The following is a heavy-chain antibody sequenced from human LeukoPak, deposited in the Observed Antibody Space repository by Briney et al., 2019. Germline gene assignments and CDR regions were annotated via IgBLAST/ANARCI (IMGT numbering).Heavy chain of an antibody. CDR2: IDSTGAYT. V-gene: IGHV3-23*01. D-gene: IGHD6-25*01. CDR3: AKGSAAGRPYYFDY. Sequence: PGGSLRLSGAASGFIFSNYAMSWVRQAPGKGLEWVSAIDSTGAYTWYADSVKGRFTISKDSSKTILYLQMNSLRAEDAAVYFCAKGSAAGRPYYFDYWGQGTLVTVSS. CDR1: GFIFSNYA. J-gene: IGHJ4*02.